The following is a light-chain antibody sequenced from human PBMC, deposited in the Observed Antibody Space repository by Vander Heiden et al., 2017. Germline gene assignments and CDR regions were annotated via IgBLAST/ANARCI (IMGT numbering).Light chain of an antibody. V-gene: IGKV4-1*01. CDR3: QQYYSSPYT. J-gene: IGKJ2*01. CDR2: WAS. Sequence: DIVMTQSPDSLAVSLGERATINCKSSQSVLHSSNNKNYLAWYQQKPGQPPKLLIYWASTRESGVPDRFSGSGSGTDFTLTITSLQAEDVAVYYCQQYYSSPYTFGQGTTLEIK. CDR1: QSVLHSSNNKNY.